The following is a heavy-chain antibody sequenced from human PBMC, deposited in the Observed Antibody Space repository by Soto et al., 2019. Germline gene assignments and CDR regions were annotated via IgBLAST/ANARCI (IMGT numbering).Heavy chain of an antibody. J-gene: IGHJ6*02. V-gene: IGHV4-34*01. CDR1: GGSFSGYY. CDR2: INHSGST. D-gene: IGHD3-3*01. Sequence: PSETLSLTCAVYGGSFSGYYWSWIRQPPGKGLEWIGEINHSGSTNYNPSLKSRVTISVDTSKNQFSLKLSSVTAADTAVYYCAREGWSYYGMDVWGQGTTVTVSS. CDR3: AREGWSYYGMDV.